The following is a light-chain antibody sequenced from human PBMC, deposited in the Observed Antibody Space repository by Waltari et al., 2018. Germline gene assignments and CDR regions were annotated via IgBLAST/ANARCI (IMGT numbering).Light chain of an antibody. CDR1: QSISSH. CDR2: DES. J-gene: IGKJ1*01. CDR3: QQRSNLWT. Sequence: ETVLTQSPATLSLSPGERAPLSCRASQSISSHLAWYQQKPGQPPRLLIYDESKRATGIPARFRCSGAGTDFTLTISSLEPEDFAVYYCQQRSNLWTFGQGTKVEIK. V-gene: IGKV3-11*01.